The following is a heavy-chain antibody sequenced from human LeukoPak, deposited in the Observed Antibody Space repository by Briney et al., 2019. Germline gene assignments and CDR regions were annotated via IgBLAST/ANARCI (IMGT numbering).Heavy chain of an antibody. CDR1: GFTFSNAY. V-gene: IGHV3-74*01. CDR3: ARGRPHGNDY. D-gene: IGHD4-23*01. J-gene: IGHJ4*02. CDR2: IASDGSST. Sequence: GGSLRLSCAASGFTFSNAYMNWVRQAPGEGLVWVSRIASDGSSTTYADSVKGRFSISRDNAKNTPYLQMNSLRVEATALYYCARGRPHGNDYWGQGTLVTVSS.